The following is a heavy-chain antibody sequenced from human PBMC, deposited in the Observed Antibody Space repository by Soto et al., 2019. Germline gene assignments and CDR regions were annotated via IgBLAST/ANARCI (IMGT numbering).Heavy chain of an antibody. V-gene: IGHV4-34*01. CDR1: GGSFSGYD. CDR3: ARVPYADYYDSGDYHLYYFYY. Sequence: PSETLSLTCAVYGGSFSGYDWSWIRQPPGKGLEWLGEINHSGSTNYNPSLQSRVTISVDTSKNQFSLKLSSVTAADTAVYYCARVPYADYYDSGDYHLYYFYYWDKGTLVTVSS. CDR2: INHSGST. D-gene: IGHD3-22*01. J-gene: IGHJ4*02.